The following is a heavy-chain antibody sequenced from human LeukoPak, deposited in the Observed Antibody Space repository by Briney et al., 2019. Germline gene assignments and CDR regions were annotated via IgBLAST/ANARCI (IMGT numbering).Heavy chain of an antibody. CDR1: GGSFSGYY. V-gene: IGHV4-34*01. CDR2: INHSGST. CDR3: GSPTGYYGSGSLYNWFDP. Sequence: SETLSLTCAVYGGSFSGYYWSWVRQPPGKGLEWVGEINHSGSTNYNPSLKSRVTISVDTSKKQFSLKLSSVTAADTAVYYCGSPTGYYGSGSLYNWFDPWGQGTLVTVSS. D-gene: IGHD3-10*01. J-gene: IGHJ5*02.